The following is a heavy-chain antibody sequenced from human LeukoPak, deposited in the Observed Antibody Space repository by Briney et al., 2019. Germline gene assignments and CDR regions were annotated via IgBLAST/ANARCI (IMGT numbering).Heavy chain of an antibody. V-gene: IGHV1-8*03. CDR2: MNPNSGNT. J-gene: IGHJ4*02. CDR1: GYTFTSYD. Sequence: SVKVSCKASGYTFTSYDISWVRQATGQGLEWMGWMNPNSGNTGYAQKFQGRVTITRNTSISTAYMELSSLRSEDTAVYYCARDPYHYGSGIDYWGQGTLVTVSS. CDR3: ARDPYHYGSGIDY. D-gene: IGHD3-10*01.